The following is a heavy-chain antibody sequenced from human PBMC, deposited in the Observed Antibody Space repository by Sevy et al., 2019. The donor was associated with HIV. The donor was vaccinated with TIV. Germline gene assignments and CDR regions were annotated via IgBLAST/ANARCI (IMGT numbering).Heavy chain of an antibody. V-gene: IGHV3-7*01. CDR3: VRAMASADSF. Sequence: GGSLRLSCAASGFTISSYWMLWVRQAPGKGLEWVANINQDGSTKYYLDSVKGRFTISKDNAKNSVVLQMNSLTAEDTGVYFCVRAMASADSFWGQGILVTVSS. J-gene: IGHJ4*02. CDR1: GFTISSYW. D-gene: IGHD3-10*01. CDR2: INQDGSTK.